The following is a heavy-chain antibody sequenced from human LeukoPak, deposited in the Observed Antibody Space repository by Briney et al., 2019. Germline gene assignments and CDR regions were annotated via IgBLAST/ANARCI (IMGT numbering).Heavy chain of an antibody. CDR3: SGELGGSYFDY. V-gene: IGHV1-46*01. D-gene: IGHD1-26*01. CDR1: GYTFSNYY. Sequence: ASVKVSCKASGYTFSNYYIHWVRQAPGQGLEWMGVNNPSGGRTTYAQKFQGRVTMTRDTSTSTAYMDLSSLRSDDTAVYYCSGELGGSYFDYWGQGTLVTVSS. CDR2: NNPSGGRT. J-gene: IGHJ4*02.